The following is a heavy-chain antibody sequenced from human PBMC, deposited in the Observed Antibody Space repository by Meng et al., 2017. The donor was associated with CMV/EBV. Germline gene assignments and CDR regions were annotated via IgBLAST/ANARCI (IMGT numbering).Heavy chain of an antibody. Sequence: SVKVSCKASGGTFSSYAISWVRQAPGQGLEWMGGIIPIFGTANYAQKFQGRVTITTDESTSTAYMELSSMRSEDTAVYYCARDRRGSYSYYYGMDVWGQGTTVTVSS. CDR3: ARDRRGSYSYYYGMDV. D-gene: IGHD1-26*01. CDR1: GGTFSSYA. V-gene: IGHV1-69*05. J-gene: IGHJ6*02. CDR2: IIPIFGTA.